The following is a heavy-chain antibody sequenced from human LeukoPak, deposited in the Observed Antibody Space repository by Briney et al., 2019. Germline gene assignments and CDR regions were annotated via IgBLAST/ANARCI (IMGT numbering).Heavy chain of an antibody. D-gene: IGHD1-26*01. V-gene: IGHV1-2*06. Sequence: ASVKVSCKASGYTFTGYYMHWVRQAPGQGLEWMGRINPNSGGTNYAQKFQGSVTMTRDTSISTAYMELSRLRSDDTAVYYCARVWELLGIDYWGQGTLVTVSS. CDR2: INPNSGGT. J-gene: IGHJ4*02. CDR3: ARVWELLGIDY. CDR1: GYTFTGYY.